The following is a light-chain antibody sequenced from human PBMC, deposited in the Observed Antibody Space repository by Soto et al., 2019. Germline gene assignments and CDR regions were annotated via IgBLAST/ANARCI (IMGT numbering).Light chain of an antibody. CDR2: ANN. Sequence: QAVVTQPPSVSGAPGQRVTISCTGNSSNIGAGYDVHWYQQLPGTAPKLLIYANNYRPSGVPDRFSGSKSGTSASLAITGLQAEDESDYYCQSYDSSLSGVVFGGGTKLTVL. V-gene: IGLV1-40*01. J-gene: IGLJ2*01. CDR1: SSNIGAGYD. CDR3: QSYDSSLSGVV.